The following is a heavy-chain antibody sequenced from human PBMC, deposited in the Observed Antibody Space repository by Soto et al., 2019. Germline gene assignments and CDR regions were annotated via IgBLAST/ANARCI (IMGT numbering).Heavy chain of an antibody. CDR1: GVSISCGGYY. CDR3: ERVGGINWFDP. J-gene: IGHJ5*02. CDR2: IYYGGST. Sequence: QVQLQESGPGLVKPSQTLSLTCTVSGVSISCGGYYWSWIRQHPGKCLAWIGYIYYGGSTYSYPSLKVRVTISLDTSRYKSSQNLSSVTAADTAVYYCERVGGINWFDPGGQGTLVTVSS. V-gene: IGHV4-31*03.